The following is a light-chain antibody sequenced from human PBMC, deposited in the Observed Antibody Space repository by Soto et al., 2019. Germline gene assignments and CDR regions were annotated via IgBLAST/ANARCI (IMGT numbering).Light chain of an antibody. J-gene: IGLJ1*01. V-gene: IGLV2-23*01. Sequence: QSALTQPASVSGSPGQSITISCTGTSSDVGSYNLVSWYQQHPGKAPKLMIYEGSKRPSGVSNRFSGSKSGNTASLTTSGLQAEDEADYYCCSYAGSSTFYAFGTGTKVT. CDR3: CSYAGSSTFYA. CDR2: EGS. CDR1: SSDVGSYNL.